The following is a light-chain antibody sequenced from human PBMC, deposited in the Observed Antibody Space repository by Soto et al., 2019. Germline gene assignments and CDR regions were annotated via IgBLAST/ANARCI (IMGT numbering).Light chain of an antibody. CDR2: KNS. J-gene: IGLJ1*01. CDR3: QSYDGSLSDYV. CDR1: ATFD. V-gene: IGLV1-40*01. Sequence: QSILTQPPSVSGAPGQRVTIFCTGATFDVHWYQQLPESAPKLLIFKNSNRTAGVPDRFSGSKSGTSASLTITGLTAGDEADYYCQSYDGSLSDYVFGPGTKVTVL.